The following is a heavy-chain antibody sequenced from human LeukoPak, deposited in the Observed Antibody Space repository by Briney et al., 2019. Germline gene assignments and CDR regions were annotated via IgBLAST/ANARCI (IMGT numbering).Heavy chain of an antibody. Sequence: SQTLSLTCAISGDSVSSNSVAWNWLRQSPSRGLEWLGRTFYRSKWYNDYAVSVKSRITLNPDTSKNQFSLQLNSVTPEDTAVYYCASDDIVGGHIDYWGQGTLVTVSS. CDR2: TFYRSKWYN. J-gene: IGHJ4*02. CDR3: ASDDIVGGHIDY. D-gene: IGHD1-26*01. CDR1: GDSVSSNSVA. V-gene: IGHV6-1*01.